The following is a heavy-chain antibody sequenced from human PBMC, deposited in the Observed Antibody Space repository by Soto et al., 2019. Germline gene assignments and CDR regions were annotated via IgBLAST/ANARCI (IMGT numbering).Heavy chain of an antibody. CDR1: GGSISSGGYY. D-gene: IGHD2-2*01. CDR3: ARGLRRQLLNWFDP. J-gene: IGHJ5*02. CDR2: IYYSGST. Sequence: PSETLSLTCTVSGGSISSGGYYWSWIRQHPGKGLEWIGYIYYSGSTYYNPSLKSRVTIPVDTSKNQFSLKLSSVTAADTAVYYCARGLRRQLLNWFDPWGQGTLVTVSS. V-gene: IGHV4-31*03.